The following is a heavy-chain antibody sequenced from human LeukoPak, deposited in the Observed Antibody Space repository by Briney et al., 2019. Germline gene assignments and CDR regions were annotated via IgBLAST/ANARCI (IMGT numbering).Heavy chain of an antibody. V-gene: IGHV3-11*04. D-gene: IGHD1-26*01. CDR1: GFTFSDYY. Sequence: GGSLRLSCAASGFTFSDYYMSWIRQAPGKGLEWVSYINSRSSTIYYADSVRGRFTISRDNAKNSLYLQMNSLKAEDTAIYYCAREVGTPQAFDIWGQGTMVTVSS. J-gene: IGHJ3*02. CDR2: INSRSSTI. CDR3: AREVGTPQAFDI.